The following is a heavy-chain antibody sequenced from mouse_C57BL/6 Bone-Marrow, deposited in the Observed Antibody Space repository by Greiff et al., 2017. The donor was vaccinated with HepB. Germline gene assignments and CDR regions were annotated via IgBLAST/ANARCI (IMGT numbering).Heavy chain of an antibody. D-gene: IGHD2-5*01. CDR2: IRSKSNNYAT. CDR3: VRHGDSNPAWFAY. Sequence: EVKVEESGGGLVQPKGSLKLSCAASGFSFNTYAMNWVRQAPGKGLEWVARIRSKSNNYATYYADSVKDRFTISRDDSESMLYLQMNNLKTEDTAMYYCVRHGDSNPAWFAYWGQGTLVTVSA. J-gene: IGHJ3*01. V-gene: IGHV10-1*01. CDR1: GFSFNTYA.